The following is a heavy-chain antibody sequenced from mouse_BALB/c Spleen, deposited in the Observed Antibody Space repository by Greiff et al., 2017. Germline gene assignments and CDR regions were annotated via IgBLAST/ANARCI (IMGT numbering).Heavy chain of an antibody. D-gene: IGHD1-2*01. CDR2: ISTYYGDA. CDR1: GYTFTDYA. Sequence: QVQLQQSGAELVRPGVSVKISCKGSGYTFTDYAMHWVKQSHAKSLEWIGVISTYYGDASYSQKFKGKATMTVDKSSSTAYMELARLTSEDSAIYYCARGGITTATPWYFDVWGAGTTVTVSS. J-gene: IGHJ1*01. CDR3: ARGGITTATPWYFDV. V-gene: IGHV1S137*01.